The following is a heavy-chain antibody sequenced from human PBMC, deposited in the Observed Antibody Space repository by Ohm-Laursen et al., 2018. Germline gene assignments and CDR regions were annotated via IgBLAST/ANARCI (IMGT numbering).Heavy chain of an antibody. V-gene: IGHV1-18*01. CDR2: ISAYAGST. CDR3: ARDLEGYCSGGSCYAPDY. D-gene: IGHD2-15*01. CDR1: GYTFTSYG. Sequence: ASVKASCKASGYTFTSYGIVWVRQAPGQGLESMGWISAYAGSTEYAQKFQGRVTLTTDTSTSTAYMELRSLRSDDTAVYYCARDLEGYCSGGSCYAPDYWGQGTLVTVSS. J-gene: IGHJ4*02.